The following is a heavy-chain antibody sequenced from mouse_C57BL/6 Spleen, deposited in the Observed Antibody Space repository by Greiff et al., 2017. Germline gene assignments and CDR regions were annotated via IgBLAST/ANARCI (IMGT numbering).Heavy chain of an antibody. CDR2: ISSGGDYI. Sequence: EVQLVESGEGLVKPGGSLKLSCAASGFTFSSYAMSWVRQTPEKRLEWVAYISSGGDYIYYADTVKGRFTISRDNARNTLYLQMSSLKSEDTAMYYCTRDRDYYGSSYGTWYFDVWGTGTTVTVSS. CDR3: TRDRDYYGSSYGTWYFDV. CDR1: GFTFSSYA. D-gene: IGHD1-1*01. V-gene: IGHV5-9-1*02. J-gene: IGHJ1*03.